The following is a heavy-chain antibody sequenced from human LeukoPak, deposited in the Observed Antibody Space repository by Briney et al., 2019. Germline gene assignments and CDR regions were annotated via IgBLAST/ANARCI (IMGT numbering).Heavy chain of an antibody. D-gene: IGHD2-2*01. CDR2: INPNSGGT. CDR1: GYTFTGYY. J-gene: IGHJ4*02. CDR3: ARGLYSSTSSDFDY. V-gene: IGHV1-2*02. Sequence: ASVKVSCKASGYTFTGYYMHWVRQAPGQGLEWMGWINPNSGGTNYAQKFQGRVTMTRDTSTSTVYMELSSLRSEDTAVYYCARGLYSSTSSDFDYWGQGTLVTVSS.